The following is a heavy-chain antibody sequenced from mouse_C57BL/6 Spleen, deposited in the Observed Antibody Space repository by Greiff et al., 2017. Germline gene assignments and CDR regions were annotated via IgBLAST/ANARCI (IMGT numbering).Heavy chain of an antibody. CDR1: GYTFTSYD. D-gene: IGHD2-4*01. J-gene: IGHJ1*03. CDR3: ARGDYDWYFDV. CDR2: IYPRDGST. Sequence: QVHVKQSGPELVKPGASVKLSCKASGYTFTSYDINWVKQRPGQGLEWIGWIYPRDGSTKYNEKFKGKATLTVDTSSSTAYMELHSLTSDDSAVYFCARGDYDWYFDVWGTGTTVTVSS. V-gene: IGHV1-85*01.